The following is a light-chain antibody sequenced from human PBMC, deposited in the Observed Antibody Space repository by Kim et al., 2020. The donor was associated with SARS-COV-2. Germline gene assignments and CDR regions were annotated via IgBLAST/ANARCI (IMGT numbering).Light chain of an antibody. Sequence: PGQTARTTGSGDALPEQHASSYQQKTGQAPCLVLYKDSERPSGIPERFSGSSSGTTVTLTISGVQAEDDADYYCQSADSSGTYVFGSGTKVTVL. V-gene: IGLV3-25*03. CDR2: KDS. CDR1: ALPEQH. CDR3: QSADSSGTYV. J-gene: IGLJ1*01.